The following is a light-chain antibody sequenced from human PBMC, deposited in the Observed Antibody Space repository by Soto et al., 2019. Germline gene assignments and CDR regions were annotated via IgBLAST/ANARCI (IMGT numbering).Light chain of an antibody. Sequence: EIVLTQSPGTLSLSPGDRATLSCRASRTVSGNYLAWYQQRPNQAPRLLIFDAIRRAAGIPDRFSGSGSGTDFTLTISRLEPDDFAVYFCQYFGTSPVIVFGGGTKVDMK. J-gene: IGKJ4*01. CDR3: QYFGTSPVIV. CDR2: DAI. CDR1: RTVSGNY. V-gene: IGKV3-20*01.